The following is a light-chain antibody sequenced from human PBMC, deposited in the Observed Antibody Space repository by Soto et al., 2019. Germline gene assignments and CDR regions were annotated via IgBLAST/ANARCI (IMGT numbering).Light chain of an antibody. J-gene: IGKJ1*01. V-gene: IGKV2-28*01. CDR3: MQALQTPRT. CDR1: QSLLHSNAYNY. CDR2: LGS. Sequence: DIVMTQSPLSLPVTPGEPASISCRSSQSLLHSNAYNYLDWYLQKPGQSPQLLIYLGSNRASGVPDRFSGSGSGTDFTLQISRVEAEDVGVYYCMQALQTPRTFGQGTKVEIK.